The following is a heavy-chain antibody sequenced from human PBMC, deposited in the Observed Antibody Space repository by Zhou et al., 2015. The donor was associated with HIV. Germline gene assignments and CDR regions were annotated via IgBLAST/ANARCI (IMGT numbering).Heavy chain of an antibody. J-gene: IGHJ6*02. CDR1: GGTFSSYA. CDR3: ARGGAVVRGVTTVYYYYYYGMDV. CDR2: IIPIFGTA. Sequence: QVQLVQSGAEVKKPGSSVKVSCKASGGTFSSYAISWVRQAPGQGLEWMGGIIPIFGTANYAQKFQGRVTITADESTSTAYMELSSLRSEDTAVYYCARGGAVVRGVTTVYYYYYYGMDVWGQGDHGHRLL. D-gene: IGHD3-10*01. V-gene: IGHV1-69*01.